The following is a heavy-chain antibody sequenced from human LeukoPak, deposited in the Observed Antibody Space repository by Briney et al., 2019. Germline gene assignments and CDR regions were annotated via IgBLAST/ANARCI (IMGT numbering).Heavy chain of an antibody. CDR2: ISGSGGSA. V-gene: IGHV3-23*01. J-gene: IGHJ6*03. CDR1: GFTFSSYG. Sequence: GGSLRLSCAASGFTFSSYGMSWVRQAPGKGLEWVSTISGSGGSAYYADSVKGRFTISRDNSKNTLYLQMNSLIAEDTAVYYCTSGSYYIQYYYYYMDVWGKGTTVTVSS. CDR3: TSGSYYIQYYYYYMDV. D-gene: IGHD1-26*01.